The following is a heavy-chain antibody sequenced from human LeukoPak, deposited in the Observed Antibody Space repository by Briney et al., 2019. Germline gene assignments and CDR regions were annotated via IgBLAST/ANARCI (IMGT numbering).Heavy chain of an antibody. CDR3: ARDLDGSYDY. V-gene: IGHV3-33*08. CDR1: GFTFSSYG. Sequence: GRSLRLSCAASGFTFSSYGMHWVRQAPGKGLEWVAVIWYGGSNKYYADSVKGRFTISRDNSKNTLYLQMNSLRAEDTAVYYCARDLDGSYDYWGQGTLVTVSS. D-gene: IGHD1-26*01. CDR2: IWYGGSNK. J-gene: IGHJ4*02.